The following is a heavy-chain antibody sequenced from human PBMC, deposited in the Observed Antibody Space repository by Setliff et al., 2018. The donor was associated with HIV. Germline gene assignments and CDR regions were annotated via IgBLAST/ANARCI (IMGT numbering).Heavy chain of an antibody. CDR1: GYTFNSYG. CDR3: ARGLGSMARGRVPYYYYMDV. V-gene: IGHV1-8*01. Sequence: ASVKVSCKASGYTFNSYGISWVRQAPGQGLEWMGWMNPKSGNKDYAQKFQGRLTMTRNTSISTVYMELSSLRSEDTAVYYCARGLGSMARGRVPYYYYMDVWGKGTTVTVSS. D-gene: IGHD3-10*01. J-gene: IGHJ6*03. CDR2: MNPKSGNK.